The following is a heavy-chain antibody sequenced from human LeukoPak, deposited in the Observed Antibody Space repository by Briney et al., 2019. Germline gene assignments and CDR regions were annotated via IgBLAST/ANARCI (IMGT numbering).Heavy chain of an antibody. CDR3: ARDGSFYDSSPGDFDY. Sequence: QPGGSLVLSCAASGFTFSSYEMDWVRQAPGKGLEWVSYISSSGSTIYYADSVKGRFTISRDNAKNSLYLQMNSLRAEDTAVYYCARDGSFYDSSPGDFDYWGQGTPVTVSS. CDR2: ISSSGSTI. V-gene: IGHV3-48*03. J-gene: IGHJ4*02. CDR1: GFTFSSYE. D-gene: IGHD3-22*01.